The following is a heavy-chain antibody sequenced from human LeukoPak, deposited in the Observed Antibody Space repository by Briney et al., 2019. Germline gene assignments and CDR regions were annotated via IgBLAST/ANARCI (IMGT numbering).Heavy chain of an antibody. CDR1: GFTFSSYG. CDR3: AKSQGRLPDY. CDR2: ISYDGSNK. J-gene: IGHJ4*02. Sequence: PGGSLRLSCAASGFTFSSYGMHWVRQAPGKGLEWVAVISYDGSNKYYADSVKGRFTISRDNSKNTLYLQMNSLRAGDTAVYYCAKSQGRLPDYWGQGTLVTVSS. V-gene: IGHV3-30*18. D-gene: IGHD3-16*01.